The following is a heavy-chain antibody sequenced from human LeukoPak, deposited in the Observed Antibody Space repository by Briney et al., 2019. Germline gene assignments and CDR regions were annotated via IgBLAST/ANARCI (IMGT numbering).Heavy chain of an antibody. Sequence: GGSLRLSCAASGFTFSSYWMSWVRQAPGKGLEWVANIKQDGSEKYYVDSVKGRFTISRDNAKNSLYLQMNSLRAEETAVYYCARDASSSWYGEIDPWGQGTLVTVSS. V-gene: IGHV3-7*01. J-gene: IGHJ5*02. CDR3: ARDASSSWYGEIDP. D-gene: IGHD6-13*01. CDR1: GFTFSSYW. CDR2: IKQDGSEK.